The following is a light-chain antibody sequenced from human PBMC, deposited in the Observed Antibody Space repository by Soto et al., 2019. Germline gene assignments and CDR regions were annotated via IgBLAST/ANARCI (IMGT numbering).Light chain of an antibody. J-gene: IGKJ2*01. CDR3: QQYHNWPPQYT. V-gene: IGKV3-15*01. CDR1: QSVASN. CDR2: GAS. Sequence: EIVMTQSPASLSVSPGDGATLSCRASQSVASNVAWYQQKPGQGPRLLIHGASTRAVGVPARFSSSGSGTDFTLTIRSLQSEDFAVYYCQQYHNWPPQYTFGQGTKLQIK.